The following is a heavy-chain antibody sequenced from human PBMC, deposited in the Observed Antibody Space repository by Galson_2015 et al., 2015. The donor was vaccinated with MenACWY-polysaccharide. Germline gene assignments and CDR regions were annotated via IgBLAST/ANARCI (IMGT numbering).Heavy chain of an antibody. CDR1: GGSLSSSS. CDR2: IIPFATME. D-gene: IGHD2-15*01. Sequence: SVKVSCKASGGSLSSSSIGWVRQAPGQGLEWMGRIIPFATMENYAQKFQGRVTISADRSTSTAHLDLSSLTSEDTAVYYCARVDCSGTICYFAYWGQGTLVTVSS. J-gene: IGHJ4*02. CDR3: ARVDCSGTICYFAY. V-gene: IGHV1-69*02.